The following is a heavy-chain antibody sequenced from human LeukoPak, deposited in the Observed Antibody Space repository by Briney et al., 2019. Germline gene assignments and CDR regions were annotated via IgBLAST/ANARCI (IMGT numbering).Heavy chain of an antibody. J-gene: IGHJ3*01. CDR1: GGSISSYY. D-gene: IGHD3-22*01. V-gene: IGHV4-4*07. CDR3: ARDRPNVDSSGYYSRHDAFDV. Sequence: PSETLSLTCTVSGGSISSYYWSWIRQPAGKGLEWIGRIYTSGSTYYNPSLKSRVTISVDTSKNQFSLKLRSVTAADTAVYHCARDRPNVDSSGYYSRHDAFDVWGKGTTVTVSS. CDR2: IYTSGST.